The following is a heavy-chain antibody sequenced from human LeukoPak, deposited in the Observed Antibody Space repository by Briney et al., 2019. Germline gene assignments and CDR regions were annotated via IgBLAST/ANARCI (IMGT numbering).Heavy chain of an antibody. Sequence: ESGPTLVNPTQTLTLTCTFSGFSLSTSGVGVGWIRQPPGKALEWLALIYRNDDKRYSPSLKSRLTITKDTSSNQVVLRMTNMDPVDTAAYFCAHGTAGSGFHYWGQGTLVTVSS. J-gene: IGHJ4*02. V-gene: IGHV2-5*01. D-gene: IGHD2-15*01. CDR3: AHGTAGSGFHY. CDR2: IYRNDDK. CDR1: GFSLSTSGVG.